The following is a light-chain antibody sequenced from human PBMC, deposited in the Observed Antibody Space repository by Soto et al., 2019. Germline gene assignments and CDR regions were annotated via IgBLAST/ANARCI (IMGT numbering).Light chain of an antibody. V-gene: IGLV1-44*01. J-gene: IGLJ1*01. CDR3: AAWDDSLNGRV. CDR1: SSNIGSNY. CDR2: SNN. Sequence: QAVVTQPPSASGTPGQRVNISCSGSSSNIGSNYVYWYRQFPGTAPKLLIYSNNQRPSGVPDRFSGSKSGTSASLAISGLQSEDEADYYCAAWDDSLNGRVFGTGTKLTVL.